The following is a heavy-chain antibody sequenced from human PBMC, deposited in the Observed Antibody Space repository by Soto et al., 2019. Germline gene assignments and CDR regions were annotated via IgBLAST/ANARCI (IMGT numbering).Heavy chain of an antibody. Sequence: GASVKVSCKASGGTFSSYAISWVRQAPGQGLEWMGGIIPIFGTANYAQKFQGRVTITADESTSTAYMELGSLRSEDTAVYYCARVVAALVDPWGQGTLVTVSS. CDR1: GGTFSSYA. CDR3: ARVVAALVDP. V-gene: IGHV1-69*13. D-gene: IGHD2-15*01. J-gene: IGHJ5*02. CDR2: IIPIFGTA.